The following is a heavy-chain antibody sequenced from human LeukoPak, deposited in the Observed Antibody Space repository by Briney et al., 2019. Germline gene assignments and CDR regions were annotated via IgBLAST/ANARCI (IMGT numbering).Heavy chain of an antibody. J-gene: IGHJ4*02. V-gene: IGHV3-74*01. D-gene: IGHD6-19*01. CDR1: DFTFSSYW. Sequence: AGSLRLSCAASDFTFSSYWMHWVRQAPGEGLVWVSRISGDESSTNYADSVKGRFTISRDNARNTLFLQMNSLRVEDTAAYYCAKVRAPSGWFNSDYWGQGTLVTVSS. CDR3: AKVRAPSGWFNSDY. CDR2: ISGDESST.